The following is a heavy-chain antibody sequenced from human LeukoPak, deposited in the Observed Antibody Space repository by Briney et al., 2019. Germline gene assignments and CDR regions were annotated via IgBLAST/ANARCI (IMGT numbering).Heavy chain of an antibody. Sequence: GGTLRLSCAASGVTISSFGMNWVRQAPGKGLEWVSYISDSSSLTYYADSVRGRFTISRDNAKNSLSLQLNSLRDEDTAVYFCAKVIRGGYGMDVWGQGTTVTVSS. CDR3: AKVIRGGYGMDV. D-gene: IGHD3-10*01. CDR1: GVTISSFG. J-gene: IGHJ6*02. CDR2: ISDSSSLT. V-gene: IGHV3-48*02.